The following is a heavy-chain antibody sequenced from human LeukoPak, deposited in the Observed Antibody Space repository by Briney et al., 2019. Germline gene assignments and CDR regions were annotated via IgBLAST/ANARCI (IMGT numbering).Heavy chain of an antibody. J-gene: IGHJ4*02. CDR2: MNPNSGNT. CDR1: GGTFSSYP. D-gene: IGHD3-16*02. V-gene: IGHV1-8*01. CDR3: ARVITFGGVIVLFDY. Sequence: GASVKVSCKASGGTFSSYPISWVRQATGQGLEWMGWMNPNSGNTGYAQKFQGRVTMTRNTSISTAYMELSSLRSEDTAVYYCARVITFGGVIVLFDYWGQGTLVTVSS.